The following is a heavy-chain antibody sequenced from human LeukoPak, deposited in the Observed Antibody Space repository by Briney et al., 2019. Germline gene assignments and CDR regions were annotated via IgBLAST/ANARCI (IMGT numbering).Heavy chain of an antibody. CDR1: GFTFSTYA. Sequence: GGSLRLSCAASGFTFSTYAMSWVRQAPGKGLEWVSAINYRGDTTYYANSVKGRFTISRDNSKNTLFLQMSSLSAEDTAVYYCATGGGSDTFHYWGQGTLVIVSS. CDR2: INYRGDTT. J-gene: IGHJ4*02. V-gene: IGHV3-23*01. D-gene: IGHD2-15*01. CDR3: ATGGGSDTFHY.